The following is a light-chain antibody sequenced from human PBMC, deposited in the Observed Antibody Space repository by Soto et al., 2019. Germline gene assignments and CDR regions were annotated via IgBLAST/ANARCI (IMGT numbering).Light chain of an antibody. Sequence: QSVLTQPAYVSGSPGQSITISCSGSSSDVGGYNAVSWYQQHPGKVPKLVIYGVSDRPSGISSRFSASKSGNTASLTISGLQAEDEADYYCSSYASGGSYVFVTGTKLTVL. CDR2: GVS. J-gene: IGLJ1*01. CDR3: SSYASGGSYV. CDR1: SSDVGGYNA. V-gene: IGLV2-14*03.